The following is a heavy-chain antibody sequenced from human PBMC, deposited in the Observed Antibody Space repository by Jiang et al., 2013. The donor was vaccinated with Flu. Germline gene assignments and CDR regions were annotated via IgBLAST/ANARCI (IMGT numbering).Heavy chain of an antibody. D-gene: IGHD3-10*01. Sequence: GSGLVKPSQTLSLTCTVSGGSISSGGYYWSWIRQHPGKGLEWIGCIYYSGSTYYNPSLKSRVTISVDTSKNQFSLKLSSVTAADTAVYYCARTTLAIRGVIISRWGPFDYWGQGTLVTVSS. CDR3: ARTTLAIRGVIISRWGPFDY. CDR2: IYYSGST. CDR1: GGSISSGGYY. V-gene: IGHV4-31*03. J-gene: IGHJ4*02.